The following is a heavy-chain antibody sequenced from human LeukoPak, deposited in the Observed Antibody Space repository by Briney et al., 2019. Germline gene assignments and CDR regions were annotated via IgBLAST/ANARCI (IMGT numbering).Heavy chain of an antibody. D-gene: IGHD5-18*01. CDR1: GATFRSYA. CDR3: AGGGTYTALASDY. Sequence: GASVKVSCRASGATFRSYAISWVRQAPGQGLEWMGGVIPIFGTTNYAQKFQGRVTITADESTSTAYMELSSLRSEDTAVYYCAGGGTYTALASDYWGQGTLVTVSS. J-gene: IGHJ4*02. V-gene: IGHV1-69*13. CDR2: VIPIFGTT.